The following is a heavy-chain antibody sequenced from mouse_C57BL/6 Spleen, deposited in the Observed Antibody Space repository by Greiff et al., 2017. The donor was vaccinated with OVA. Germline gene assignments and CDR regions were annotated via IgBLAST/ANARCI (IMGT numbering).Heavy chain of an antibody. CDR3: ARGGHSNYFDY. J-gene: IGHJ2*01. CDR2: ISYSGST. Sequence: DVKLQESGPGMVKPSQSLSLTCTVTGYSITSGYDWHWIRHFPGNKLEWMGYISYSGSTNYNPSLKSRISITHDTSKNHFFLKLNSVTTEDTATYYCARGGHSNYFDYWGQGTTLTVSS. D-gene: IGHD2-5*01. CDR1: GYSITSGYD. V-gene: IGHV3-1*01.